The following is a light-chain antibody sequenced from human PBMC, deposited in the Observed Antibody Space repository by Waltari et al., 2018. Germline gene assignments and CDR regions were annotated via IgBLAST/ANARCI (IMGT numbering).Light chain of an antibody. J-gene: IGLJ3*02. CDR2: SND. V-gene: IGLV1-44*01. CDR3: ATWDDNLDMLL. Sequence: QSILTQPPSASGTPGQRVTFSCSGSPSNIGKNTVNWYQQVPGMAPKLLLFSNDQRPSGVPDRFSGSKSGTSASLAISGLQSEDEADFYCATWDDNLDMLLFGGGTKLTVL. CDR1: PSNIGKNT.